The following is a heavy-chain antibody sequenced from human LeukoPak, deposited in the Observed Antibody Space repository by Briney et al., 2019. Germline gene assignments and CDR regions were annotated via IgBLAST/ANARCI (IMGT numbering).Heavy chain of an antibody. V-gene: IGHV1-69*13. CDR2: IIPIFGTA. J-gene: IGHJ6*02. D-gene: IGHD2-8*01. CDR3: ARDSGEDIVLMVYADYGMDV. Sequence: ASVKVSCKASGGTFSSYAISWVRQAPGQGLEWMGGIIPIFGTANYAQKFQGRVTITADESTSTAYMELSSLRSEDTAVYYCARDSGEDIVLMVYADYGMDVWGQGTTVTVSS. CDR1: GGTFSSYA.